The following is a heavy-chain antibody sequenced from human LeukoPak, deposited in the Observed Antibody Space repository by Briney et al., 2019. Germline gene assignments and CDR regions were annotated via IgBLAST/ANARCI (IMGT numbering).Heavy chain of an antibody. V-gene: IGHV1-69*05. J-gene: IGHJ4*02. CDR1: GGTFSSYA. Sequence: SVKVSCKASGGTFSSYAISWVRQAPGQGLEWMGGIIPIFGTANYAQKFQGRVTITTDESTSTAYMELSSLRSEDTAVYYCATVTYGGFSHYPKSYYFDYWGQGTLVTVSS. CDR3: ATVTYGGFSHYPKSYYFDY. CDR2: IIPIFGTA. D-gene: IGHD1-14*01.